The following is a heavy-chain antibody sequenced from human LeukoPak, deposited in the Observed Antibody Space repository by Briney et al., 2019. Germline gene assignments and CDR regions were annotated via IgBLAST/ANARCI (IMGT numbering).Heavy chain of an antibody. Sequence: SETLSLTCTVSDDSITSYYWSWIRRPPGKGLEWIGSIHHSGTTAYNPSLRSRVTISVDTSKNQFSLKLTSVTAADAAVYFCARDFRDSGSSWGQGTLVTVSS. CDR2: IHHSGTT. V-gene: IGHV4-59*12. CDR1: DDSITSYY. CDR3: ARDFRDSGSS. D-gene: IGHD1-26*01. J-gene: IGHJ5*02.